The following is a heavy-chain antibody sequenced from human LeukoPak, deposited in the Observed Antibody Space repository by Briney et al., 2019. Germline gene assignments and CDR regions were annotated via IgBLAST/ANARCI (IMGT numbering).Heavy chain of an antibody. D-gene: IGHD3-3*01. Sequence: SQTLSLTRAVSGGSLSSGGYSWRWFRQPPGTALEWLGYIYHSGSTYYNPSLKSRVTISVDRSKNQVSLKLSSVTAADTGVYYCGGASHYDFWSYNWFDPWGQGTLVTVSS. V-gene: IGHV4-30-2*01. J-gene: IGHJ5*02. CDR3: GGASHYDFWSYNWFDP. CDR1: GGSLSSGGYS. CDR2: IYHSGST.